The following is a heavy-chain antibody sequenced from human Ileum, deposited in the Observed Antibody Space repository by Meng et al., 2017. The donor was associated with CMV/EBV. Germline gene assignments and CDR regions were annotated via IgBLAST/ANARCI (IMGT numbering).Heavy chain of an antibody. CDR1: GYTFPGYY. CDR3: ARAVVPAATGGAY. Sequence: KASGYTFPGYYMHWVRQAPGQGLEWMGWINPNSGGTNYAQKFQGRVTMTRDTSISTAYMELSRLRSDDTAVYYCARAVVPAATGGAYWGQGTLVTVSS. CDR2: INPNSGGT. J-gene: IGHJ4*02. V-gene: IGHV1-2*02. D-gene: IGHD2-2*01.